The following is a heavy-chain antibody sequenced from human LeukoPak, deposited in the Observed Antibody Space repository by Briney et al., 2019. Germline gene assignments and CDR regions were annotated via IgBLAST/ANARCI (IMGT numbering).Heavy chain of an antibody. D-gene: IGHD6-13*01. Sequence: ASVKVSCKASGYTFTGYYMHWVRQAPGQGLKWMGWINPNSGGTNYAQKFQGRVTMTRDTSISTAYMELSRLRSDDTAVYYCARARALRGIAAAGTPFDPWGQGTLVTVSS. CDR1: GYTFTGYY. CDR3: ARARALRGIAAAGTPFDP. J-gene: IGHJ5*02. V-gene: IGHV1-2*02. CDR2: INPNSGGT.